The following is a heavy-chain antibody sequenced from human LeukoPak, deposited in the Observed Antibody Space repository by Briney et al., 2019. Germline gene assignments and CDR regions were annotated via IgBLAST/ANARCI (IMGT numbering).Heavy chain of an antibody. CDR1: GGSISSYY. CDR2: IYYSGST. CDR3: ARGARSSSPLPFDP. D-gene: IGHD6-6*01. J-gene: IGHJ5*02. Sequence: SETLSLTCTVSGGSISSYYWSWIRQPPGKGLEWIGYIYYSGSTNYNSSLKSRVTISVDTSKNQFSLKLSSVTVADTAVYYCARGARSSSPLPFDPWGQGTLVTVSS. V-gene: IGHV4-59*01.